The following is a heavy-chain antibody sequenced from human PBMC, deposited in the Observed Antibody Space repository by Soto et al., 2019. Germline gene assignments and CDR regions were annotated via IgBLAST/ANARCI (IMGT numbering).Heavy chain of an antibody. CDR3: TTDGVVVADTRLLGDY. J-gene: IGHJ4*02. Sequence: GGSLRLSCAASGFTFSNAWMNWVRQAPGKGLEWVGRIKSKTHGGTTDYAAPVKGRFTISREESKNTLYLQMNSLKTEDTAVYYCTTDGVVVADTRLLGDYWGQGTLVTVSS. V-gene: IGHV3-15*07. CDR1: GFTFSNAW. CDR2: IKSKTHGGTT. D-gene: IGHD2-15*01.